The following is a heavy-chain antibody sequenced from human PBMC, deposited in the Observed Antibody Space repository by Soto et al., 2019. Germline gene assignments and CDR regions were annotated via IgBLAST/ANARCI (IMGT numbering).Heavy chain of an antibody. CDR1: GCSISSYY. V-gene: IGHV4-59*01. CDR3: ARDSTPPGGAFDI. CDR2: IYYSGST. J-gene: IGHJ3*02. D-gene: IGHD2-15*01. Sequence: PSETLSLTCTVSGCSISSYYWSWIRQPPGKGLEWIGYIYYSGSTNYNPSLKSRVTISVDTSKNQFSLKLSSVTAADTAVYYCARDSTPPGGAFDIWGQGTMVTVS.